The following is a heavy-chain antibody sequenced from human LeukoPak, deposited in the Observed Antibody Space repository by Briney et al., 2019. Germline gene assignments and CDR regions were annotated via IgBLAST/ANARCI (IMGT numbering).Heavy chain of an antibody. V-gene: IGHV1-18*01. D-gene: IGHD4-17*01. CDR3: ARVEDDYGDSSYAY. CDR1: GYTLTSYG. Sequence: ASVKVSCKASGYTLTSYGISWVRQAPGQGLEWMGCISAYNGNTNYAQKLQGRVTITTDTSTSTAYMELRSLRSDDTAVYYCARVEDDYGDSSYAYWGQGTLVTVSS. J-gene: IGHJ4*02. CDR2: ISAYNGNT.